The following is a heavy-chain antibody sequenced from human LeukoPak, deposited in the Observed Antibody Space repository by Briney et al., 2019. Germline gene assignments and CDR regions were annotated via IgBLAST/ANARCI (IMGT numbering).Heavy chain of an antibody. D-gene: IGHD5/OR15-5a*01. V-gene: IGHV1-69*06. CDR3: ARTSTQGYYFDY. Sequence: SVKVSCKASGGTFSSYAISWVRQAPGQGLEWMGGIIPIFGTANYAQKFQGRVTITADKSTSTAYMELSSLRSDDTAVYYCARTSTQGYYFDYWGQGTLVTVSS. J-gene: IGHJ4*02. CDR2: IIPIFGTA. CDR1: GGTFSSYA.